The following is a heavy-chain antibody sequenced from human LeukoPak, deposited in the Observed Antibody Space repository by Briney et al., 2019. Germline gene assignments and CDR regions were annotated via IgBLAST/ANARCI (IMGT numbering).Heavy chain of an antibody. CDR3: AREPTDQYYYMDV. V-gene: IGHV4-39*02. D-gene: IGHD4-17*01. J-gene: IGHJ6*03. CDR2: IYYSGST. Sequence: PSETLSLTCTVSGGSISNSVYYWGWTRQPPGKGLEWIGSIYYSGSTYYNPSLKSRVTVSVDTSKNQFSLKLTSVTAADTAVYYCAREPTDQYYYMDVWGKGTTVTVSS. CDR1: GGSISNSVYY.